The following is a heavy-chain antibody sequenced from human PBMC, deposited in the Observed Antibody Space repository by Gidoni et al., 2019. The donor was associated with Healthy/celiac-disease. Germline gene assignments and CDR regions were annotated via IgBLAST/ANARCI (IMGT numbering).Heavy chain of an antibody. CDR2: ISCSGGST. V-gene: IGHV3-23*01. CDR1: GFTFSRYA. D-gene: IGHD3-10*01. CDR3: AKTLITMVRGVKGAYGMDV. J-gene: IGHJ6*02. Sequence: EVKLLESGGGLVQTGGALRLSCAASGFTFSRYAMSWVRQAPGKGLEWVSAISCSGGSTYYADSVKGRFTISRDNSKNTLYLQMNSLRAEDTAVYYCAKTLITMVRGVKGAYGMDVWGQGTTVTVSS.